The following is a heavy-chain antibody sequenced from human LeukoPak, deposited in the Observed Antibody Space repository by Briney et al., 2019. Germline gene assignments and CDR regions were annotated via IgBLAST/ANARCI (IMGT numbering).Heavy chain of an antibody. CDR1: GFTFSSYW. CDR3: ARRRGYSHYFDY. J-gene: IGHJ4*02. Sequence: GGSLRLSCAASGFTFSSYWMSWVRQAPGKGRDWVANIKQDGREKYNVDSVKGRFTISTDNAKNSLYLQMNSLRAEDTAVYYCARRRGYSHYFDYWGQGTLVTVSS. CDR2: IKQDGREK. D-gene: IGHD5-12*01. V-gene: IGHV3-7*01.